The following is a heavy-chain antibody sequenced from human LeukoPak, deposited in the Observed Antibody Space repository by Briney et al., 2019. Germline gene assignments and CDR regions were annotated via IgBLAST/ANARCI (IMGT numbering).Heavy chain of an antibody. V-gene: IGHV4-59*01. J-gene: IGHJ4*02. CDR2: IYYSGST. CDR3: ARVDSSGYYYRNGAFDY. CDR1: GGSISSYY. Sequence: SETLSPTCTVSGGSISSYYWSWIRQPPGKGLEWIGYIYYSGSTNYNPSLKSRVTISVDTSKNQFSLKLSSVTAADTAVYYCARVDSSGYYYRNGAFDYWGQGTLVTVSS. D-gene: IGHD3-22*01.